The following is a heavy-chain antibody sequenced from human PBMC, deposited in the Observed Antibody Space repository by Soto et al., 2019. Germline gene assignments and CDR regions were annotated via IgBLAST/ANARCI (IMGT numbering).Heavy chain of an antibody. CDR1: EFTFRSYW. CDR3: ARSLPGTYGAFDL. J-gene: IGHJ3*01. CDR2: ISGDGSSR. V-gene: IGHV3-74*01. Sequence: EVQLVDSGGGLVQPGGSLRLSCAASEFTFRSYWMHWVRQSPGKGLVWVSRISGDGSSRTYADSVRGRFTISRDNAKNTVYLQMDSLRAEDTAVYYCARSLPGTYGAFDLWGQGTMVTVSS. D-gene: IGHD1-7*01.